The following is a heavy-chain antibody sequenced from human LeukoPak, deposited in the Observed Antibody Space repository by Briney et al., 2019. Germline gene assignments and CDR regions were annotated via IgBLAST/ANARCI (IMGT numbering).Heavy chain of an antibody. V-gene: IGHV1-69*04. CDR2: VIPILGIA. D-gene: IGHD3-22*01. CDR1: GGTFSSYA. CDR3: AREPPNYYDSSGYYQDAFDI. Sequence: SVKVSCKASGGTFSSYAISWVRQAPGQGLEWMGRVIPILGIANYAQKFQGRVTITADKSTSTAYMELSSLRSEDTAVYYCAREPPNYYDSSGYYQDAFDIWGQGTMVTVSS. J-gene: IGHJ3*02.